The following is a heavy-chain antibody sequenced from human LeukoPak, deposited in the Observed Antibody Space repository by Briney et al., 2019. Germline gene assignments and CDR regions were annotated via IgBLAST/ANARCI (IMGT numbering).Heavy chain of an antibody. CDR1: GDSISSYY. CDR3: ARERDVDTESHFDY. CDR2: IYYSGST. Sequence: SETLSLTCTVSGDSISSYYWSWIRQPPGKGLEWIGYIYYSGSTYYNPSLKSRVTISVDTSKNQFSLKLSSVTAADTAVYYCARERDVDTESHFDYWGQGTLVTVSS. D-gene: IGHD5-18*01. J-gene: IGHJ4*02. V-gene: IGHV4-59*12.